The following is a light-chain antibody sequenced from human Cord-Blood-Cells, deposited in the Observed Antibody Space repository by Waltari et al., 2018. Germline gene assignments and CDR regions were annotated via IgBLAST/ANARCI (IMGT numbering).Light chain of an antibody. J-gene: IGLJ3*02. V-gene: IGLV3-25*03. CDR3: QSADSSGTWV. CDR1: ALPKQY. CDR2: KDS. Sequence: SYELTQPPSVSVSPGQTARITCSGDALPKQYAYWYQQKPGQAPVLVIYKDSERPSGIPELFSGSSSGTTVTLTISGVQAEDEADYYSQSADSSGTWVFGGGTKLTVL.